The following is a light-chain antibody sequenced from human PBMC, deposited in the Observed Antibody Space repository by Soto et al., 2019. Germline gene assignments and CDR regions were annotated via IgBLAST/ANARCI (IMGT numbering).Light chain of an antibody. Sequence: VLTQTPLSSPVTLGQPASISCRSSQSLVYSDGNTYLSWLQQRPGQPPRLLIYQVSNRFSGVPDRFSCSGAGTDFTPKISRVEAEDVGVYSCIQLSNFPRTFGQGTKVEIK. CDR3: IQLSNFPRT. CDR2: QVS. CDR1: QSLVYSDGNTY. V-gene: IGKV2-24*01. J-gene: IGKJ1*01.